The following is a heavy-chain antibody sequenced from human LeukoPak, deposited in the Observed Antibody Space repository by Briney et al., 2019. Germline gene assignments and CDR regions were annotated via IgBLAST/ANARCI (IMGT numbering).Heavy chain of an antibody. CDR2: IYHSGST. Sequence: PSETLSLTCTVSGGSISSGGYYWSWIRQPPGKGLEWIGYIYHSGSTYYNPSLKSRVTISVDRSKNQFSLKLSSVTAADTAVYYCARGTPPRIVVVPAARKGNWFDPWGQGTLVTVSS. CDR3: ARGTPPRIVVVPAARKGNWFDP. D-gene: IGHD2-2*01. J-gene: IGHJ5*02. V-gene: IGHV4-30-2*01. CDR1: GGSISSGGYY.